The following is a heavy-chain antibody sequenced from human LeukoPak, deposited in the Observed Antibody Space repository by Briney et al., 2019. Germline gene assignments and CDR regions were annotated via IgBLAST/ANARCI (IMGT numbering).Heavy chain of an antibody. V-gene: IGHV4-34*01. Sequence: SETLSLTCAVYGGSFSGYYWSWIRQPPGKGLEGNGEINHSGSTNYNPSLKSRVTISVDTSKNQFSLKLSSVTAADTAVYYCARVNYGSGSPNDYWGQGTLVTVSS. CDR1: GGSFSGYY. J-gene: IGHJ4*02. D-gene: IGHD3-10*01. CDR3: ARVNYGSGSPNDY. CDR2: INHSGST.